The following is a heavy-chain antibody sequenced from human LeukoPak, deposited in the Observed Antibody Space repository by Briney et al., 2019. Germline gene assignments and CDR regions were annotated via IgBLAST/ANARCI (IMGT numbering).Heavy chain of an antibody. CDR2: ITGSGGSI. CDR1: GFTFRLYV. D-gene: IGHD4-17*01. V-gene: IGHV3-23*01. CDR3: AHPSTPDYGGLDY. J-gene: IGHJ4*02. Sequence: GGSLKLSCVASGFTFRLYVMTWVRQAPGKGLEWVSAITGSGGSIYYADSVRGRFTISRDNSKNTLYLQMNSLRAEDTAVYYCAHPSTPDYGGLDYWGQGTLVTVSS.